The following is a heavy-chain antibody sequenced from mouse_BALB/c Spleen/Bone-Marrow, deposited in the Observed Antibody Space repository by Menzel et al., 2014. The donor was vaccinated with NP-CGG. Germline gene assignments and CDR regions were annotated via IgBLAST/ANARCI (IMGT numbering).Heavy chain of an antibody. V-gene: IGHV1-54*01. CDR1: GYAFTNYL. CDR2: INPGSGGT. J-gene: IGHJ4*01. Sequence: QVQLQQSGAELVRPGTSVKVSRKASGYAFTNYLIEWVKQRPGQGLEWIGVINPGSGGTNYNEKFKGKATLTADKSSSTAYMQLSSLTSDDSAVYFCARWDYAMDYWGQGTSVTVSS. CDR3: ARWDYAMDY.